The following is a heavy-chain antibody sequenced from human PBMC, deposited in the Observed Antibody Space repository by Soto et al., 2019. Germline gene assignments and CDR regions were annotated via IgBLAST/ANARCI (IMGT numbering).Heavy chain of an antibody. Sequence: EVQLVASGGGLVQPGGSLRLSCAASGFTFSTYWMHWVRQAPEKGLLWVSHINGDGSYTDFADSVKGRFTISRDNAKNTVYLQMQSLRVEDTAVYFCVRTWHGFDIWGPGTMVTVSS. CDR2: INGDGSYT. CDR1: GFTFSTYW. V-gene: IGHV3-74*01. J-gene: IGHJ3*02. CDR3: VRTWHGFDI.